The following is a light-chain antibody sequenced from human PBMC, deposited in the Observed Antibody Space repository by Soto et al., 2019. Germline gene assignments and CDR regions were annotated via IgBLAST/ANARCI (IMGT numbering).Light chain of an antibody. V-gene: IGLV3-27*01. J-gene: IGLJ2*01. Sequence: SYELTQPSSVSVSPVQTARITCSGDVLAKKYARWFQQKPGQAPVLVIYKDSERPSGIPERFSGSSSGTTVTLPIGGAQVEDEADYYCYSAADNNVVFGGGTQLTVL. CDR2: KDS. CDR1: VLAKKY. CDR3: YSAADNNVV.